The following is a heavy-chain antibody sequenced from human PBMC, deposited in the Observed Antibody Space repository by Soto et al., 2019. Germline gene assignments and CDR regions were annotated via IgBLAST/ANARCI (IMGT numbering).Heavy chain of an antibody. Sequence: GGSLRRSCAASGFTFGDYAMHWVRQVPGKGLEWVSGFKWNSGDVGYADSVKGRFTISRDNAKNSLYLQMNSLRPEDTAVYYCAKDRSSGSPYYGMDFWGQGTMVTASS. CDR2: FKWNSGDV. CDR3: AKDRSSGSPYYGMDF. CDR1: GFTFGDYA. D-gene: IGHD3-10*01. J-gene: IGHJ6*02. V-gene: IGHV3-9*01.